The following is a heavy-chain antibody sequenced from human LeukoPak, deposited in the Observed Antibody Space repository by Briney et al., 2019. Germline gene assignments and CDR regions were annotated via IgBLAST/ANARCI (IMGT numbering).Heavy chain of an antibody. CDR3: ARVTEYPDY. CDR1: GYTFTSYG. J-gene: IGHJ4*02. CDR2: ISASNGKT. V-gene: IGHV1-18*01. Sequence: ASVKVSCKASGYTFTSYGISWVRQAPGQGREWMGGISASNGKTNYAQKLQGRVSMTTDTSTSTAYMELRSLRSDDTAVYYCARVTEYPDYWGQGTLVTASS. D-gene: IGHD2-2*02.